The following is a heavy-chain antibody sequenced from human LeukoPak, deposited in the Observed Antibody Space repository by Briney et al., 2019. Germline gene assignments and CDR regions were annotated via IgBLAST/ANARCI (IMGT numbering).Heavy chain of an antibody. D-gene: IGHD5-12*01. J-gene: IGHJ3*02. CDR3: AREVDMPADSDAFDI. CDR1: GDSISSRNHF. Sequence: SQTLSLTCTVSGDSISSRNHFWSWVRQPPGGGLEWIAYIHYDGRAFYNPSLKSRATISMDTSRNQFSLSLRSVTAADTAVYYCAREVDMPADSDAFDIWGPGTTVTVSS. V-gene: IGHV4-30-4*08. CDR2: IHYDGRA.